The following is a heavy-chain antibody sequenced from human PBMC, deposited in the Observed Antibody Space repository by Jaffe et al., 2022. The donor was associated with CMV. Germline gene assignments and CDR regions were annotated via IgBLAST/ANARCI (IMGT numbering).Heavy chain of an antibody. Sequence: EVQLVESGGGLVQPGGSLRLSCAASGFTFSSYDMHWVRQATGKGLEWVSAIGTAGDTYYPGSVKGRFTISRENAKNSLYLQMNSLRAGDTAVYYCARGRWGESGNSFDPWGQGTLVTVSS. CDR3: ARGRWGESGNSFDP. J-gene: IGHJ5*02. CDR2: IGTAGDT. D-gene: IGHD3-16*01. V-gene: IGHV3-13*01. CDR1: GFTFSSYD.